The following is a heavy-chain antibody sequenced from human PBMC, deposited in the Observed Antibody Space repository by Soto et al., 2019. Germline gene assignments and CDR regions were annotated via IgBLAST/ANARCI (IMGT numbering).Heavy chain of an antibody. J-gene: IGHJ6*04. D-gene: IGHD2-15*01. Sequence: QVQLVQSGVEVKKPGASVKVSCKASGYTFISHGISWVRQATGQGLEWMGWISGKNGNTNYAQRLQGRVTLTTDTSTSTGYMEMRSLRSDDPAVYYCARVSSSIVVVPDYGMDVWGEGTTVTVSS. CDR1: GYTFISHG. V-gene: IGHV1-18*01. CDR2: ISGKNGNT. CDR3: ARVSSSIVVVPDYGMDV.